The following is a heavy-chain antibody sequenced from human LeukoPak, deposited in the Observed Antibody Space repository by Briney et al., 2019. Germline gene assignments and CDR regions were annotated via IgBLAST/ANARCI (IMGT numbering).Heavy chain of an antibody. J-gene: IGHJ4*02. V-gene: IGHV3-7*01. CDR1: GFTFSSYW. CDR2: IKQDGSEK. D-gene: IGHD6-19*01. CDR3: ARARKPSGWYWGHFDY. Sequence: GGPLRLSCAASGFTFSSYWMSWVRQAPGKGLEWVANIKQDGSEKYYVDSVKGRFTISRDNAKNSLYLQMNSLRAEDTAVYYCARARKPSGWYWGHFDYWGQGTLVTVSS.